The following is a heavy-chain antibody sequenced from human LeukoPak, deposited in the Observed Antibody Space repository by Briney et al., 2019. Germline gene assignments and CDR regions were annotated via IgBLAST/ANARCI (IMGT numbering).Heavy chain of an antibody. J-gene: IGHJ3*02. Sequence: SETLSLTCTVSGGSISSSSYYWGWIRQLPGKGLEWIGSIYYSGSTYYNPSLKSRVTISVDTSKNQFSLKLSSVTAADTAVYYCASPRGYSYGSYDAFDIWGQGTMVTVSS. CDR3: ASPRGYSYGSYDAFDI. V-gene: IGHV4-39*07. CDR2: IYYSGST. D-gene: IGHD5-18*01. CDR1: GGSISSSSYY.